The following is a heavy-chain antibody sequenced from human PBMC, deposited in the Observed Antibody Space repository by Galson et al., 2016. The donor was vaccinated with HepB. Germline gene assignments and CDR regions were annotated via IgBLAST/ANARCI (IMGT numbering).Heavy chain of an antibody. J-gene: IGHJ4*02. Sequence: SLRLSCAASGFTFSQRGMHWVRQAPGKGLEWVAADSMDGRRKFYADSVKGRFTISRDNSNSMLFLQMSSLRVDDTAVYYCAKRHEYCPPVGCSVDYWGQGTLVSVSS. D-gene: IGHD2/OR15-2a*01. CDR1: GFTFSQRG. V-gene: IGHV3-30*18. CDR2: DSMDGRRK. CDR3: AKRHEYCPPVGCSVDY.